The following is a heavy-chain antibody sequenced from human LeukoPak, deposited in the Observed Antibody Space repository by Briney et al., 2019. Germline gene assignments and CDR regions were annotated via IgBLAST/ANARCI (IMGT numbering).Heavy chain of an antibody. J-gene: IGHJ3*02. CDR2: INPSGGST. V-gene: IGHV1-46*01. CDR3: ARDSLRGAKATFDI. Sequence: ASVKVSCKASGGTFSSYAISWVRQAPGQGLEWMGIINPSGGSTSYAQKFQGRVTMTRDMSTSTVYMELSSLRSEDTAVYYCARDSLRGAKATFDIWGQGTMVTVSS. D-gene: IGHD1-26*01. CDR1: GGTFSSYA.